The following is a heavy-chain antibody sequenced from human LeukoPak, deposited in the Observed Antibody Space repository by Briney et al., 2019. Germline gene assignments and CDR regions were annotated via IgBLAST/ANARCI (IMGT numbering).Heavy chain of an antibody. J-gene: IGHJ4*02. CDR1: GYTFTSYG. D-gene: IGHD6-13*01. V-gene: IGHV7-4-1*02. CDR3: AIPRESIAAAGLGY. CDR2: INTNTGNP. Sequence: ASVKVSCKASGYTFTSYGISWVRQAPGQGLEWMGWINTNTGNPTYAQGFTGRFVFSLDTSVSTAYLQISSLKAEDTAVYYCAIPRESIAAAGLGYWGQGTLVTVSS.